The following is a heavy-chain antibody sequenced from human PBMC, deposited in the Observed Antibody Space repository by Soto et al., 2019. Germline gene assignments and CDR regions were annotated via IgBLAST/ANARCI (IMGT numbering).Heavy chain of an antibody. Sequence: HPGGSLRLSCAASGFTFDDYAMHWVRQAPGKGLEWVSGISWNSGSIGYADSVKGRFTISRDNAKNSLYLQMNSLRAEDTALYYCAKANGFTAAGTLGYWGQGTLVTVSS. CDR3: AKANGFTAAGTLGY. V-gene: IGHV3-9*01. CDR2: ISWNSGSI. J-gene: IGHJ4*02. CDR1: GFTFDDYA. D-gene: IGHD6-13*01.